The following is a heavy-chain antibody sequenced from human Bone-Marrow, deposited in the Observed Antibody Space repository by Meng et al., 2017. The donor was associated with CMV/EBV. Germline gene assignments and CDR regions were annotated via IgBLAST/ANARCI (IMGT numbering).Heavy chain of an antibody. CDR1: GYTFTGYY. Sequence: ASVKVSCKASGYTFTGYYMHWVRQAPGQGLEWMGWINPNSGGTNYAQKFQGRVTITADKSTSTAYMELSSLRSEDTAVYYCARDTNGYNSIPFDYWGQGTLVTVSS. CDR3: ARDTNGYNSIPFDY. CDR2: INPNSGGT. J-gene: IGHJ4*02. V-gene: IGHV1-2*02. D-gene: IGHD5-24*01.